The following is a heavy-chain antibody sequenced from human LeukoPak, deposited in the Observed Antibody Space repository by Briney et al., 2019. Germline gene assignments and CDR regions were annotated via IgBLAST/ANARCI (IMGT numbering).Heavy chain of an antibody. J-gene: IGHJ3*02. CDR3: ARDPYTMKGAFDI. D-gene: IGHD3-22*01. CDR2: IYYSGST. Sequence: SETLSLTCTVSGGSISSYYWSWIRQPPGKGLEWIGYIYYSGSTNYNPSLKSRVTISVDTSKNQFSLKLSSVTAADTAVYYCARDPYTMKGAFDIWGQGTMVTVSS. CDR1: GGSISSYY. V-gene: IGHV4-59*01.